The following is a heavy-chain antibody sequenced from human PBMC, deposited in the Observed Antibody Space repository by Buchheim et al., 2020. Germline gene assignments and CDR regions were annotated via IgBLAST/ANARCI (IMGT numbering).Heavy chain of an antibody. CDR3: VVGFVTGYSNLRDV. V-gene: IGHV3-23*01. J-gene: IGHJ6*01. CDR2: ITDSGGST. CDR1: GFAFRNYA. Sequence: EVQLLESGGGLIQPGGSLRLSCTASGFAFRNYAMSWVRQAPGKGLEWVSGITDSGGSTYYAVSVRGRFTISRDNSKDTLYLQMNSLRAEDTALYYCVVGFVTGYSNLRDVWEQGTT. D-gene: IGHD3-9*01.